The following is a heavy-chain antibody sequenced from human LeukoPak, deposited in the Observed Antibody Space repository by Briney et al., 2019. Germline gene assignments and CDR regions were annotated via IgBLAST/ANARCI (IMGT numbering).Heavy chain of an antibody. CDR1: GGTFSSYA. CDR3: AREMATEPYYFDY. Sequence: SVKVSCKASGGTFSSYAISWVRQAPGQGLEWMGGIIPIFDTANYAQKFQGRVTITADESTSTAYMELSSLRSEDTAVYYCAREMATEPYYFDYWGQGTLVTVSS. V-gene: IGHV1-69*01. J-gene: IGHJ4*02. D-gene: IGHD5-24*01. CDR2: IIPIFDTA.